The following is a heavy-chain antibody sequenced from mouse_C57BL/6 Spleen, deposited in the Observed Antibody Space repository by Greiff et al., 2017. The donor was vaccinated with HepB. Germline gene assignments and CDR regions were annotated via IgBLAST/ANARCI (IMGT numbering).Heavy chain of an antibody. V-gene: IGHV1-15*01. CDR1: GYTFTDYE. Sequence: QVQLQQSGAELVRPGASVTLSCKASGYTFTDYEMHWVKQTPVHGLEWIGAIDPETGGTAYNQKFKGKAILTADKSSSTAYMELRSLTSEDSAVYYCTRGSGYVGYYFDYWGQGTTLTVSS. CDR2: IDPETGGT. CDR3: TRGSGYVGYYFDY. D-gene: IGHD3-2*02. J-gene: IGHJ2*01.